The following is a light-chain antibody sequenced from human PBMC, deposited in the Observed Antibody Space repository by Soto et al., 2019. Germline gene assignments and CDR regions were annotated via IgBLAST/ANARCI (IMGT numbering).Light chain of an antibody. Sequence: EIVLTQSPGTLSLSPGERATLSCRASQSVSSSYLAWYQQKPGQAPRLLIYGASSRATGIPDRFSGSGSGTDFTLTISRLEPEDFAVYYCQQYGSSSPTFGQGTRLEI. CDR3: QQYGSSSPT. CDR2: GAS. J-gene: IGKJ5*01. V-gene: IGKV3-20*01. CDR1: QSVSSSY.